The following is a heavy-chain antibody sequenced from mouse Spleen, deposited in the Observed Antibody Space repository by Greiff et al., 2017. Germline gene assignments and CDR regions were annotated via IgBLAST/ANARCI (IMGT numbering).Heavy chain of an antibody. CDR3: ARRVIYYYGSSQYYYAMDY. D-gene: IGHD1-1*01. V-gene: IGHV5-9*01. CDR2: ISGGGGNT. CDR1: GFTFSSYT. Sequence: DVQLVESGGGLVKPGGSLKLSCAASGFTFSSYTMSWVRQTPEKRLAWVATISGGGGNTYYPDSVKGRFTSSRDNAKNTLYLQMSSLRSEDTALYYCARRVIYYYGSSQYYYAMDYWGQGTSVTVSS. J-gene: IGHJ4*01.